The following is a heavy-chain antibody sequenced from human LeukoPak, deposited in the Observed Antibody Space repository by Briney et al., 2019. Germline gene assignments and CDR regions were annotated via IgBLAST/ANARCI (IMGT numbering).Heavy chain of an antibody. CDR3: AGDLNASPGIAVLTVFYYYYYGTDV. J-gene: IGHJ6*02. CDR2: INPNSGGT. V-gene: IGHV1-2*06. CDR1: GYTFTGYY. D-gene: IGHD6-19*01. Sequence: ASVKVSCKAFGYTFTGYYMHWVRQAPGQGLEWMGRINPNSGGTNYAQKFQGRVTMTRDTSISTAYMELSRLRSDDTAVYYCAGDLNASPGIAVLTVFYYYYYGTDVWGQGTTVTVSS.